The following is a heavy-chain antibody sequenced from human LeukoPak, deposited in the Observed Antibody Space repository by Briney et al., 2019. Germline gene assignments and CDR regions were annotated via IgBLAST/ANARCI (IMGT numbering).Heavy chain of an antibody. CDR2: IYSDNT. CDR3: ARRAGAYSHPYDY. J-gene: IGHJ4*02. CDR1: GFTVSSNS. Sequence: PGGSLRLSCTVSGFTVSSNSMSWVRQAPGKVLEWVSFIYSDNTYYSDSVKGRFTISRDNSKNTLYLQMNSLRAEDTAVYYCARRAGAYSHPYDYWGQGTLVTVSS. D-gene: IGHD4/OR15-4a*01. V-gene: IGHV3-53*01.